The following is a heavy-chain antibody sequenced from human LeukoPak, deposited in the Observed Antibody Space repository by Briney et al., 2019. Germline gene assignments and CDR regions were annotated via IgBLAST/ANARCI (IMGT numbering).Heavy chain of an antibody. Sequence: GGSLRLSCAASGFTFSNYGMHWVRQAPGKGLEWVGYIPKDGSNKFYADSVKGRFTISRDNSKNTLSLQMNSLGAEDTAVYYCARPPIWFGGHDAFDIWGQGTMVTVSS. CDR1: GFTFSNYG. CDR2: IPKDGSNK. J-gene: IGHJ3*02. D-gene: IGHD3-10*01. V-gene: IGHV3-30*12. CDR3: ARPPIWFGGHDAFDI.